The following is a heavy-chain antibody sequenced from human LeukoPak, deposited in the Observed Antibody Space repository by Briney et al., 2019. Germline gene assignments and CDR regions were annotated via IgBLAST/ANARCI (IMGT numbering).Heavy chain of an antibody. V-gene: IGHV3-23*01. Sequence: PRGSLRLSCAASGFTFSNAWMSWVRQAPGKGLEWVSAISGSGGSTYYADSVKGRFTISRDNSKNTLYLQMNSLRAEDTAVYYCAKDLSTSCYAILDYWGQGTLVTVSS. CDR2: ISGSGGST. D-gene: IGHD2-2*01. J-gene: IGHJ4*02. CDR1: GFTFSNAW. CDR3: AKDLSTSCYAILDY.